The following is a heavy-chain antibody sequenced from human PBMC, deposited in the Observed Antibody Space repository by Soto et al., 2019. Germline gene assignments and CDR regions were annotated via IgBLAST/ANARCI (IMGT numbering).Heavy chain of an antibody. D-gene: IGHD3-3*01. CDR2: ISAYNGNT. CDR3: ARDRDPTYFGVVIPVPDY. V-gene: IGHV1-18*01. J-gene: IGHJ4*02. CDR1: GYTFTSYG. Sequence: ASVKVSCKASGYTFTSYGISWVRQAPGQGLEWMGWISAYNGNTNYAQKPQGRVTMTTDTSTSTAYMELRSLRSDDTAVYYCARDRDPTYFGVVIPVPDYWGQGTLVTVSS.